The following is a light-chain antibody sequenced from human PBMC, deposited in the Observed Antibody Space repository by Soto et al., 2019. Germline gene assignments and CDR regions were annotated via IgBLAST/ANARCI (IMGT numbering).Light chain of an antibody. Sequence: IQMTQSPSSLSASVGESVTVTCWASQSINIYLNWYQQKPGKAPTLLIYGASSLQSGVPSRFTGGGSRTDFTLTISSLQPEDFASHYCQQSYRSPYTFGQGTKLEIK. J-gene: IGKJ2*01. CDR3: QQSYRSPYT. CDR1: QSINIY. CDR2: GAS. V-gene: IGKV1-39*01.